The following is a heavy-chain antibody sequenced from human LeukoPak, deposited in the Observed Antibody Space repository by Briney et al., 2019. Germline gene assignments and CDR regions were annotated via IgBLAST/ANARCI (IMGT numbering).Heavy chain of an antibody. V-gene: IGHV3-23*01. CDR3: AKDTYYYGSGTQGEFDY. CDR2: ISGSGGST. Sequence: GGSLRLSCAASGFTFSSYAMSWVRQAPGKGLEWVSAISGSGGSTYYADSVKGRFTISRDNSKNTLYLQMNSLRAEDTAVYYCAKDTYYYGSGTQGEFDYWSQGTLVTVSS. D-gene: IGHD3-10*01. CDR1: GFTFSSYA. J-gene: IGHJ4*02.